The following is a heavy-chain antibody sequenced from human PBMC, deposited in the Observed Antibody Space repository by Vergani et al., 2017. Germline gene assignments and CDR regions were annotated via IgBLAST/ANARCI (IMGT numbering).Heavy chain of an antibody. J-gene: IGHJ5*02. D-gene: IGHD2-2*03. CDR1: GFTFSSYA. CDR2: ISGSGGST. Sequence: EVQLLESGGGLVQPGGSLRLSCAASGFTFSSYAISWVRQAPGKGLEWVSAISGSGGSTYYADSVKGRFTISRDNSKNTLYLQMNSLRAEDTAVYYCARSLGWAPRVGFDPWGQGTLVTVSS. CDR3: ARSLGWAPRVGFDP. V-gene: IGHV3-23*01.